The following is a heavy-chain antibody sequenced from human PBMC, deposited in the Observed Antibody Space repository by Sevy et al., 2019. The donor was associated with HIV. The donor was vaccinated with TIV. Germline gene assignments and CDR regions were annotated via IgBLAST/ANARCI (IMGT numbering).Heavy chain of an antibody. CDR3: APGSLS. CDR1: GFTFSDYQ. V-gene: IGHV3-48*03. D-gene: IGHD3-10*01. CDR2: ISTSGDTI. Sequence: GGSLRLSCAASGFTFSDYQMNWVRQAPGKGLEWVSYISTSGDTIYYADSVEGRFTISRDNAKNSRYLQMSSLRVEDTAIYYCAPGSLSWGQGTLVTVSS. J-gene: IGHJ5*02.